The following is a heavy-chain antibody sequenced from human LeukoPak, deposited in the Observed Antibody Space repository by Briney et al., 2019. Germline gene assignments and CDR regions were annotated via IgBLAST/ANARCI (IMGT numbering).Heavy chain of an antibody. V-gene: IGHV1-18*01. J-gene: IGHJ6*03. CDR2: ISAYNGNT. D-gene: IGHD3-10*01. CDR3: AREDNTMVRRVMDERYYYYYMDV. Sequence: ASVKVSCKASGGTFSSYGISWVRQAPGQGVEWMGWISAYNGNTNYAQKLQGRVTMTTDTSTSTAHMELRSLRSDDTAVYYCAREDNTMVRRVMDERYYYYYMDVWGKGTTVTVSS. CDR1: GGTFSSYG.